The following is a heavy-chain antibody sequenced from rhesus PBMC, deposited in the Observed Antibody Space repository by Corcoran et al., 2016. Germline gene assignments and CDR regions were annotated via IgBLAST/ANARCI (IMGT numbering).Heavy chain of an antibody. CDR3: ARDFRYSSWDY. D-gene: IGHD6-13*01. CDR2: ITGSGRST. J-gene: IGHJ4*01. Sequence: QLQLQESGPGLVKPSETLSLTCAVPGGSFSRNYWRWIRQPPGKELAWIGRITGSGRSTDYNPTLRSRITISTDTSKNQFSQKLGSVTAADTAVYYCARDFRYSSWDYWGQGVLVTVSS. V-gene: IGHV4-173*01. CDR1: GGSFSRNY.